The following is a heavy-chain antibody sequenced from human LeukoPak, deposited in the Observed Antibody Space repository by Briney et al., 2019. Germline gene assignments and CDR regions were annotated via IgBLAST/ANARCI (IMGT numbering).Heavy chain of an antibody. J-gene: IGHJ4*02. Sequence: SETLSLTCAVYGGSFSNYYWSWIRQPPGKGLEWIGEINHSGSTNYNPSHKSRVTISVDTSKNQFSLKLTSVTAADTAVYYCARGRKFITYYYDSSGYYYSYWGQGTLVTVSS. CDR2: INHSGST. CDR1: GGSFSNYY. D-gene: IGHD3-22*01. CDR3: ARGRKFITYYYDSSGYYYSY. V-gene: IGHV4-34*01.